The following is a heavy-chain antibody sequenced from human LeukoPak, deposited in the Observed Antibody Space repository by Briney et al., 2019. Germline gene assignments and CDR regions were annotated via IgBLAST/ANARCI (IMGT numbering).Heavy chain of an antibody. Sequence: HAASVKVSCKASGYTFTSYGISWVRQATGQGLEWMGWMNPNSGNTGYAQKFQGRVTITRNTSISTAYMELSSLRSEDTAVYYCARGRGNWTPVDPWGQGTLVTVSS. CDR1: GYTFTSYG. CDR2: MNPNSGNT. CDR3: ARGRGNWTPVDP. V-gene: IGHV1-8*03. D-gene: IGHD1-20*01. J-gene: IGHJ5*02.